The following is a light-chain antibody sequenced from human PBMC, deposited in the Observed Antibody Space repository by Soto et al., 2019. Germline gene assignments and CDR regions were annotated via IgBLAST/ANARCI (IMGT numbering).Light chain of an antibody. Sequence: DIQMTQSPSSLSASVGDRVSITCRASQSIDNFLNWYQQKPGKAPKLLIYAASTLQGGVPSRFSGSRSGTDFTLTISSLETEDFATYYCQQGYSTRPFGHGTKVEI. CDR1: QSIDNF. J-gene: IGKJ1*01. V-gene: IGKV1-39*01. CDR2: AAS. CDR3: QQGYSTRP.